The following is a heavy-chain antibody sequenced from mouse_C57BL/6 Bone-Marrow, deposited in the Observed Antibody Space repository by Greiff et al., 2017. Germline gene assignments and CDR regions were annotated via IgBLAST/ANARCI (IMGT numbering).Heavy chain of an antibody. J-gene: IGHJ3*01. CDR3: TSPYYDYDGGAWFAY. CDR2: FDPETGGT. D-gene: IGHD2-4*01. Sequence: QVQLQQSGAELVRPGASVTLSCKASGYTFTDYEMHWVKQTPVHGLEWIGAFDPETGGTAYNQKFKGKAILTADKSSSTAYMELRSLTSEDSAVYYCTSPYYDYDGGAWFAYWGQGTLVTVSA. V-gene: IGHV1-15*01. CDR1: GYTFTDYE.